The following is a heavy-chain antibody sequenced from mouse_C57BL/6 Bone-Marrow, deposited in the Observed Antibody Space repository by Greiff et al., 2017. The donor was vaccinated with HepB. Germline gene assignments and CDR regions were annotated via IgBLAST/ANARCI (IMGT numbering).Heavy chain of an antibody. V-gene: IGHV14-2*01. CDR1: GFNIKDYY. Sequence: DVKLVESGAELVKPGASVKLSCTASGFNIKDYYMHWVKQRTEQGLEWIGRIDPEDGETKYAPKFQGKATITADTSSNTAYLQLSSLTSEDTAVYYCARAGSSGYDYAMDYWGQGTSVTVSS. D-gene: IGHD3-2*02. J-gene: IGHJ4*01. CDR3: ARAGSSGYDYAMDY. CDR2: IDPEDGET.